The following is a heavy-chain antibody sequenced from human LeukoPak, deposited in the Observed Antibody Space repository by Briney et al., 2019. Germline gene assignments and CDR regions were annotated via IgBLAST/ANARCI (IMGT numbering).Heavy chain of an antibody. D-gene: IGHD6-13*01. CDR3: VRDFIAAAGTGA. Sequence: RASVKVSCKASGYTFTAYYMHWVRQAPGQGLEWMGWINPNSGGTDYSQKFQGRVTMTRDTSISTAYMELSSLRLDDRAVYYCVRDFIAAAGTGAWGQGTLVTVSS. V-gene: IGHV1-2*02. CDR2: INPNSGGT. CDR1: GYTFTAYY. J-gene: IGHJ5*02.